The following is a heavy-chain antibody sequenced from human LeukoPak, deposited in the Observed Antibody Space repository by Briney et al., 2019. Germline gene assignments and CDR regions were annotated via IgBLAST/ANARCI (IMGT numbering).Heavy chain of an antibody. Sequence: GGSLRLSCAASGFNFDDYGMTWVRQAPGKGLEWVSGVNWNGGSTGYADSVKGRFTISRDNAKNSLYLQMNSLRAGDTAVYYCARRSRAYYYDSSGSAPRNYYYYYMDVWGKGTTVTVSS. J-gene: IGHJ6*03. CDR2: VNWNGGST. V-gene: IGHV3-20*04. CDR1: GFNFDDYG. D-gene: IGHD3-22*01. CDR3: ARRSRAYYYDSSGSAPRNYYYYYMDV.